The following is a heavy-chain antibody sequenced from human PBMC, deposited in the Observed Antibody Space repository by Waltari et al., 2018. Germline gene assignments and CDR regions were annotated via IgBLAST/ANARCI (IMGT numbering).Heavy chain of an antibody. D-gene: IGHD6-6*01. CDR3: AGSGIAARHDAFDI. J-gene: IGHJ3*02. CDR1: GFTFSSYE. Sequence: EVQLVESGGGLVQPGGSLRLSCAASGFTFSSYEMNWVRQAPGKGLEWVSYISISGSTIYYADSVKGRFTISRDNAKNSLYLQMNSLRAEDTAVYYCAGSGIAARHDAFDIWGQGTMVTVSS. V-gene: IGHV3-48*03. CDR2: ISISGSTI.